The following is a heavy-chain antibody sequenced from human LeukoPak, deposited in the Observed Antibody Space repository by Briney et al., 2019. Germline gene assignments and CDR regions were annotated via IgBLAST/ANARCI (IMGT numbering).Heavy chain of an antibody. CDR2: IYYSGST. D-gene: IGHD2/OR15-2a*01. CDR1: GGSISSSSYS. Sequence: SETLSLTCTVSGGSISSSSYSWGWIRQPPGKGLEWIGSIYYSGSTYCNPSLKTRLTISVDTSKNQFSLRLNSVTAADMAVYYCARFSQYYDSPTHYLDYWGQGILVTVSS. V-gene: IGHV4-39*07. CDR3: ARFSQYYDSPTHYLDY. J-gene: IGHJ4*02.